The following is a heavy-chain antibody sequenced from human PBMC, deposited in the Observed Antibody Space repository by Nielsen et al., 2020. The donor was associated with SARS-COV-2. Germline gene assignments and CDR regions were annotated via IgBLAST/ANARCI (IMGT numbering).Heavy chain of an antibody. D-gene: IGHD4/OR15-4a*01. CDR1: GFNFRGYW. Sequence: GASLKISCVVSGFNFRGYWMTWVRQSPGTGLEWVCNIKLDGSEKYYVDSVKGRFTISRDNARNTLYLQMNSLRVEDTAVYYCARVGSYGDPEYLDYWGQGALVTVSS. J-gene: IGHJ4*02. CDR3: ARVGSYGDPEYLDY. V-gene: IGHV3-7*01. CDR2: IKLDGSEK.